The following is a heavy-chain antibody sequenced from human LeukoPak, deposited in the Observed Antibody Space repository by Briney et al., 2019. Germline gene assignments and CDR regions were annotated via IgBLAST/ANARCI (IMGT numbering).Heavy chain of an antibody. Sequence: QPGGSLRLSCAASGFTFSNYGMHWIRQAPGKGLEWVAFIQYDGSNKYYADSVKGRFTISRDNSKNTLYLQMNSLRAEDTAVYYCARGLSPFDYWGQGTLVTVSS. CDR1: GFTFSNYG. V-gene: IGHV3-30*02. CDR2: IQYDGSNK. CDR3: ARGLSPFDY. J-gene: IGHJ4*02.